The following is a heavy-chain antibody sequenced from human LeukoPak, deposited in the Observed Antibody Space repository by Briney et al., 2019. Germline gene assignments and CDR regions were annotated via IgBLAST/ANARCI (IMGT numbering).Heavy chain of an antibody. CDR1: GYTFTSYA. Sequence: ASVKVSCKASGYTFTSYAMHWVRQAPGQRLEWMGWINAGNGNTKYSQKFQGRVTITADESTSTAYMELSSLRSEDTAVYYCASGRYSWDYFDYWGQGTLVTVSS. J-gene: IGHJ4*02. D-gene: IGHD1-20*01. CDR3: ASGRYSWDYFDY. V-gene: IGHV1-3*01. CDR2: INAGNGNT.